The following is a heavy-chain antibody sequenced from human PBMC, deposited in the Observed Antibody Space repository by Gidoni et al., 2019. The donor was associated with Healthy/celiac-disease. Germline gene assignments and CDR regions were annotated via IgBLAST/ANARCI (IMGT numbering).Heavy chain of an antibody. D-gene: IGHD5-12*01. CDR3: ASDNDRGYDSDDPFDI. V-gene: IGHV3-48*03. CDR1: GVTLRGYE. J-gene: IGHJ3*02. CDR2: ISSRGSTI. Sequence: EVQLVESGGGLVQPGGSLRLSCAADGVTLRGYEMNWVRQAPGKGLELVSYISSRGSTIYYADSVTGRFTISRDNAKNSLYLQMNSLRAEDTAVYYCASDNDRGYDSDDPFDIWGQGTMVTVSS.